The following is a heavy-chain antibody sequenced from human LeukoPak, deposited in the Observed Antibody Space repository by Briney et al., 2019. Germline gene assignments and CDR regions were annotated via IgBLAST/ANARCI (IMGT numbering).Heavy chain of an antibody. V-gene: IGHV3-23*01. Sequence: GGSLRLSCAASGFTFNNYAMRWVRQAPGKGLEWVSAISGSGDTTYNADSVKGRFTISRDNSKNTLYLQMNSLRAEDTAVYYCAAASSGSPFDWFDPWGQGTLVTVSS. CDR2: ISGSGDTT. J-gene: IGHJ5*02. CDR3: AAASSGSPFDWFDP. CDR1: GFTFNNYA. D-gene: IGHD6-19*01.